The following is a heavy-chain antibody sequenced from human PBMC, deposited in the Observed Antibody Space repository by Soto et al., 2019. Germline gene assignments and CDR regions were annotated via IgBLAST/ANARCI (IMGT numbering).Heavy chain of an antibody. J-gene: IGHJ2*01. CDR2: IGTAGDP. CDR3: ARGSGSSAWHYWYFSL. D-gene: IGHD6-19*01. V-gene: IGHV3-13*05. CDR1: GFAFSTYD. Sequence: EVQLVESGGGLVQPGGSLRLSCAASGFAFSTYDMHWVRQVTGKGLEWVSAIGTAGDPYYADSVKGRFTISRENAKNSLYLQMNSLRAGDTAVYYCARGSGSSAWHYWYFSLWGRGTPVTVSS.